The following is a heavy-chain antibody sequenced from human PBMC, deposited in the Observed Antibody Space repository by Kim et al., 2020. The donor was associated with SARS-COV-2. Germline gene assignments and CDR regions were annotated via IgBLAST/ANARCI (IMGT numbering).Heavy chain of an antibody. V-gene: IGHV1-24*01. J-gene: IGHJ4*02. CDR1: GYTLTELS. Sequence: ASVKVSCKVSGYTLTELSMHWVRQAPGKGLEWMGGFDPEDGETIYAQKFQGRVPMTEDTSTDTAYMELSSLRSEDTAVYYCATVFAIFGVVYFDYWGQGTLVTVSS. CDR2: FDPEDGET. D-gene: IGHD3-3*01. CDR3: ATVFAIFGVVYFDY.